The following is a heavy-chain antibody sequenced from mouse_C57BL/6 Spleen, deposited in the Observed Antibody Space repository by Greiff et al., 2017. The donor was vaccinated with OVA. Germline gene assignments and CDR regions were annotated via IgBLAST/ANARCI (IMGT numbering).Heavy chain of an antibody. V-gene: IGHV1-15*01. CDR3: QLTGDY. CDR2: IDPETGGT. CDR1: GYTFTDYE. J-gene: IGHJ2*01. D-gene: IGHD4-1*01. Sequence: QVQLKESGAELVRPGASVTLSCKASGYTFTDYEMHWVKQTPVHGLEWIGAIDPETGGTAYNQKFKGKAILTADKSSSTAYMELRSLTSEDSAVYYCQLTGDYWGQGTTLTVSS.